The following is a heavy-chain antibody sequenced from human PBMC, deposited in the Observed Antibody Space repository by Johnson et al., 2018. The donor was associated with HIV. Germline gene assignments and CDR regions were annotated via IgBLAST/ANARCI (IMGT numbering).Heavy chain of an antibody. CDR3: TTDLASDAFDI. J-gene: IGHJ3*02. Sequence: MLLVESGGGVVQPGRSLRLSCAASGFTFSSYTMHWVRQAPGKGLEWVGRIYSQTDGGTTDYAAPMKGRFTISRDDSKNTLYLQMNSLKTEDTAVYYCTTDLASDAFDIWGQGTMVTVSS. CDR1: GFTFSSYT. CDR2: IYSQTDGGTT. V-gene: IGHV3-15*01.